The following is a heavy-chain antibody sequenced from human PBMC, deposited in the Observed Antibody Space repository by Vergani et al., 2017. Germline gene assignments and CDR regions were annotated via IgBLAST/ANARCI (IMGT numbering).Heavy chain of an antibody. J-gene: IGHJ2*01. CDR2: INNDGHT. V-gene: IGHV4-34*02. Sequence: QVQLQQWGAGVVKPSGTLSLTCAVFGESFSSFYWSWIRQPPGKGLEWIGEINNDGHTNYNPSLESRVTVSRDTAKNQFSLNLMSVTAADTALYYCARGGGDNWYFDLWGRGTLGTVSS. CDR1: GESFSSFY. D-gene: IGHD3-16*01. CDR3: ARGGGDNWYFDL.